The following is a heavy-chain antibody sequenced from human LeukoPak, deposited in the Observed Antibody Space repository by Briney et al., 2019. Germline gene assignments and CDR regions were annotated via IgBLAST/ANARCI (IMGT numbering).Heavy chain of an antibody. CDR3: AKEGPRWVAATHRYYGMGV. V-gene: IGHV3-30*18. Sequence: GGSLRLSCAASGFTFSSYGMHWVRQAPGKGLEWVAVISYDGSNKYYADSVKGRFTISRDNSKNTLYLQMNSLRAEDTAVYYCAKEGPRWVAATHRYYGMGVWGQGTTVTVSS. CDR2: ISYDGSNK. D-gene: IGHD2-15*01. J-gene: IGHJ6*02. CDR1: GFTFSSYG.